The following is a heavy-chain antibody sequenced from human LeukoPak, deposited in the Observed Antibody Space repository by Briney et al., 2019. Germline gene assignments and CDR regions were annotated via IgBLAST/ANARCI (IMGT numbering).Heavy chain of an antibody. Sequence: PSETLSLTCTVSGGSISSYYWSWIRQPPGKGLEWIGYIYYSGSTYYNASLKSRVTISVDTSKNQLSLKLSSVTAADTAVYYCARASSYSGYDAYYFEYWGQGTLVTVSS. D-gene: IGHD5-12*01. J-gene: IGHJ4*02. CDR1: GGSISSYY. V-gene: IGHV4-59*12. CDR3: ARASSYSGYDAYYFEY. CDR2: IYYSGST.